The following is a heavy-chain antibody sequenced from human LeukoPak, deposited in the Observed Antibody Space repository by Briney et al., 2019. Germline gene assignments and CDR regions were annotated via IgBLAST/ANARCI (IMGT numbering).Heavy chain of an antibody. Sequence: KPSETLSLTCTVSGGSISSYYWSWIRQPPGKGLEWIGYIYYSGSTNYNPSLKSRVTISVDTSKNQFSLKLSSVTAADTAVYYCARDGPYCGGVCYPYYFDYWGQGTLVTVSS. CDR3: ARDGPYCGGVCYPYYFDY. J-gene: IGHJ4*02. D-gene: IGHD2-21*02. V-gene: IGHV4-59*01. CDR2: IYYSGST. CDR1: GGSISSYY.